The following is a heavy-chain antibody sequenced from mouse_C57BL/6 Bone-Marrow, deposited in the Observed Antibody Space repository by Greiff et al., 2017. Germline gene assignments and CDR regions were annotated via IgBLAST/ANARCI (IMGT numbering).Heavy chain of an antibody. V-gene: IGHV1-72*01. J-gene: IGHJ2*01. CDR2: IDPNSGGT. Sequence: QVQLQQPGAELVKPGASVKLSCKASGYTFTSYWMHWVKQRPGRGLEWIGRIDPNSGGTKYNEKFKSKATLTVDKPSSTAYMQLSSLTSEDSAVYYCAKSRAYYSNYTPCFDYWGQGTTLTVSS. CDR3: AKSRAYYSNYTPCFDY. CDR1: GYTFTSYW. D-gene: IGHD2-5*01.